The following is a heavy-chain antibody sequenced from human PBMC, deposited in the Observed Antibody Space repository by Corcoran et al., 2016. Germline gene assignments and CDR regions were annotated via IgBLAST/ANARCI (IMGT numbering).Heavy chain of an antibody. CDR1: GYRFITSW. D-gene: IGHD2-15*01. CDR2: IYPGDSDT. V-gene: IGHV5-51*01. J-gene: IGHJ6*02. CDR3: ARQTRSGVDV. Sequence: EVQLVQSGAEVKKPGESLKISCQGSGYRFITSWIAWVRQMPGEGLESMGVIYPGDSDTRYSPSFQGQVTISADKSISTAYLQWSSLKASDTAMYYCARQTRSGVDVWGQGTPVTVSS.